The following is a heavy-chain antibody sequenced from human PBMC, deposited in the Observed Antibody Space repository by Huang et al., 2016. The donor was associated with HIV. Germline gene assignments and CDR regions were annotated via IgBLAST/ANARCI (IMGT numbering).Heavy chain of an antibody. CDR3: ARLIGSPSFYYGLDV. CDR1: GYRFRSNW. J-gene: IGHJ6*02. V-gene: IGHV5-51*01. Sequence: QSGAEVKKPGESLKISCKGSGYRFRSNWIGWVRQMPGKGLEWRGIIYPGNSETRYSPAFHGKVTISADKSINTAYLQWSSLKASDTAMYYCARLIGSPSFYYGLDVWGQGTTVTVSS. D-gene: IGHD3-10*01. CDR2: IYPGNSET.